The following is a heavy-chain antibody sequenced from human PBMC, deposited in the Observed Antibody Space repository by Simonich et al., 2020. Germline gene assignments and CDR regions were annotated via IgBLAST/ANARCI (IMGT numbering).Heavy chain of an antibody. V-gene: IGHV4-34*01. J-gene: IGHJ4*02. CDR3: ARHLQLGPFDY. Sequence: QVQLQQWGAGLLKPSETLSLTCAVYGGSFSGYHWSWIRQPQGKGLEWIGEINHTGRTNYNPSLKSRVTISVDTSKNQFSLKLSSVTAADTAVYSCARHLQLGPFDYWGQGTLVTVSS. D-gene: IGHD1-1*01. CDR2: INHTGRT. CDR1: GGSFSGYH.